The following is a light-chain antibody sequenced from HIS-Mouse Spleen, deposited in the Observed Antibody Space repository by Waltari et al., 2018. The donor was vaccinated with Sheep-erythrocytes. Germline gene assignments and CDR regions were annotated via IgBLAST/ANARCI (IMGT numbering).Light chain of an antibody. J-gene: IGLJ2*01. V-gene: IGLV1-44*01. CDR1: SSNIGSNT. CDR3: AAWDDGLNGVV. Sequence: GQRVTISCSGSSSNIGSNTVNWYQQLPGTAPKLPIYSSNQRPSGVPDRCSGSQSGTSAALAISGIQSEDGADYYCAAWDDGLNGVVVGGGTKLTVL. CDR2: SSN.